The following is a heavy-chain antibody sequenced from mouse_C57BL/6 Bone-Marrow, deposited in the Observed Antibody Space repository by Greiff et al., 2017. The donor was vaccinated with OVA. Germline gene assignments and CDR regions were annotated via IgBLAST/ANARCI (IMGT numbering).Heavy chain of an antibody. CDR3: ARGGSMRDWYFDV. J-gene: IGHJ1*03. Sequence: VQLQQPGAELVKPGASVKMSCKASGYTFTSYWITWVKQRPGQGLEWIGDIYPGSGSTNYNEKFKSKATLTVDTSSSTAYMQLSSLTSEDSAVYYCARGGSMRDWYFDVWGTGTTVTVSS. D-gene: IGHD2-3*01. V-gene: IGHV1-55*01. CDR2: IYPGSGST. CDR1: GYTFTSYW.